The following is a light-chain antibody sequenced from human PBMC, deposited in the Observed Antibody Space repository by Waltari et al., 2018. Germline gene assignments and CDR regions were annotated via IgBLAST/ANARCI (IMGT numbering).Light chain of an antibody. J-gene: IGLJ3*02. CDR3: QAWDSRSAV. CDR1: KLEDMY. Sequence: SYEVTQPPSVSVSPGQTATIACSGDKLEDMYTAWFQQKPGQSPVLIIYRDTKRPPGIPERFLGSNSGNTATLTISGTQAMDEGDYYCQAWDSRSAVFGGGTKLTVL. CDR2: RDT. V-gene: IGLV3-1*01.